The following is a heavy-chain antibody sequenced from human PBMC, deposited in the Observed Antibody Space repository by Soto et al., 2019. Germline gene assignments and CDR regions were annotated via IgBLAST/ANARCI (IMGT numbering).Heavy chain of an antibody. Sequence: EVQLLESGGGLVQPGGSLRLSCVASGFTLSNYAMSWVRQAPGKGLEWVSVIDSDGSAKFADSVKGRLTVSRDNSKNTLYLQMDSLRAEDTAIYYCAKDAVSYNGIYDPFDIWGRGTMVTVSS. CDR3: AKDAVSYNGIYDPFDI. CDR1: GFTLSNYA. J-gene: IGHJ3*02. V-gene: IGHV3-23*01. CDR2: IDSDGSA. D-gene: IGHD1-1*01.